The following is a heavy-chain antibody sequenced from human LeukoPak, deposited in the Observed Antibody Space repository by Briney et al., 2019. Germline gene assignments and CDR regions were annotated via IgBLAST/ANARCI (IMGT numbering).Heavy chain of an antibody. CDR2: IIPMYGTT. D-gene: IGHD3-22*01. CDR3: ARDRDDSGYYYGRVLEY. CDR1: GGTFSRYA. J-gene: IGHJ4*02. Sequence: SVKVSCKASGGTFSRYAISWVRQAPGQGLEWMGGIIPMYGTTNYAQKFQGRVTITADESTSTAYMELSSLRSEDTALYYCARDRDDSGYYYGRVLEYWGQGTLVTVSS. V-gene: IGHV1-69*13.